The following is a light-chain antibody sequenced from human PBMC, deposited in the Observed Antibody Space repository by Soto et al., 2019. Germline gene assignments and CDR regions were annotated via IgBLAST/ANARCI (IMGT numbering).Light chain of an antibody. CDR1: QYVSSN. CDR2: DAS. V-gene: IGKV3-15*01. Sequence: EIVLTQSPATLSVSPGDRATLSCRASQYVSSNVAWYHQTPGQAPRLLIFDASIRVPTTTARFSGSVSGTEFTLTISSLEPEDFAVYYCQQYGSSPQTFGQGTKVDIK. J-gene: IGKJ1*01. CDR3: QQYGSSPQT.